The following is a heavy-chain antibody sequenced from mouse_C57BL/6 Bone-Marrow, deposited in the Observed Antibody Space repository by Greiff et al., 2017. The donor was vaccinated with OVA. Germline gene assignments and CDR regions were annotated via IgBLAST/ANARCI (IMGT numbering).Heavy chain of an antibody. D-gene: IGHD1-1*01. CDR3: AKGTTVVGRDWYFDV. V-gene: IGHV1-39*01. CDR1: GYSFTDYN. Sequence: VQLKESGPELVKPGASVKISCKASGYSFTDYNMNWVKQSNGKSLEWIGVINPNYGTTSYNQKFKGKATLTVDQSSSTAYMQLNSLTSEDSAVYYCAKGTTVVGRDWYFDVWGTGTTVTVSS. CDR2: INPNYGTT. J-gene: IGHJ1*03.